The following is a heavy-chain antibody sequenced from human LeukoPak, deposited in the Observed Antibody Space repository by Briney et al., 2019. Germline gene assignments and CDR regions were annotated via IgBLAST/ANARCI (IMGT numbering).Heavy chain of an antibody. J-gene: IGHJ4*02. CDR1: GFTFSSYW. CDR2: IKQDGSEK. V-gene: IGHV3-7*01. Sequence: GGSPRLSCAASGFTFSSYWMSWVRQAPGKGLEWVANIKQDGSEKYYVDSVKGRFTISRDNAKNSLYLQMNSLRAEDTAVYYCARDAKVGAEQDYFDYWGQGTLVTVSS. CDR3: ARDAKVGAEQDYFDY. D-gene: IGHD1-26*01.